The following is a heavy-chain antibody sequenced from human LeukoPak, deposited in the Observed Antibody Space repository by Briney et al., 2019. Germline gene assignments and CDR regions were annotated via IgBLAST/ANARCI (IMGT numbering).Heavy chain of an antibody. D-gene: IGHD3-22*01. CDR3: ARVDYYDSSGYYSTTQDFDY. CDR1: GGSFSGYY. J-gene: IGHJ4*02. V-gene: IGHV4-34*01. CDR2: INHSGST. Sequence: SETLSLTCAVYGGSFSGYYWSWIRQPPGKGLEWIGEINHSGSTNYNPSLKSRVTISVDTSKNQLSLKLSSVTAADTAVYYCARVDYYDSSGYYSTTQDFDYWGQGTLVTVSS.